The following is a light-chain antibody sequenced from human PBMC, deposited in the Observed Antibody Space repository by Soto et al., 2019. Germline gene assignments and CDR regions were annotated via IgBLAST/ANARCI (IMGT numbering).Light chain of an antibody. CDR1: QGISTY. CDR3: QQSYSTTWT. J-gene: IGKJ1*01. Sequence: DIQMTQSPSSLSASVGDRVTITCRASQGISTYLNWYQQKPGKAPKLLIYAASSLQSGVPSRFRGRGSETDFTLTISSLQPEDFATYSCQQSYSTTWTFGQGTQVEIK. CDR2: AAS. V-gene: IGKV1-39*01.